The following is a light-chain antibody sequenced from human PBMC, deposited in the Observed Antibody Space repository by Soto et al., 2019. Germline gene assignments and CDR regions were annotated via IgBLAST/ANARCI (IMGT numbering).Light chain of an antibody. CDR2: EVN. Sequence: QSVLTQPASVSGSPGQSITISCTGTSSDVGGYKYVSWYQQHPDKAPKLMIYEVNNRPSGVSNRFSGSKSGNTASLTISGLQAEDEGDYYCSSYTSSSTVVFGGGTKLTVL. J-gene: IGLJ2*01. CDR1: SSDVGGYKY. V-gene: IGLV2-14*01. CDR3: SSYTSSSTVV.